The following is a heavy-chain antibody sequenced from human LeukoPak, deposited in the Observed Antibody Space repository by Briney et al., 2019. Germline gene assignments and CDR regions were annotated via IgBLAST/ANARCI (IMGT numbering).Heavy chain of an antibody. CDR1: GFTFSTYW. CDR3: TRSPYSSSWTFEY. Sequence: PGGSLRLSCAASGFTFSTYWMTWVRQAPGKGLEWVANIRQGGNEKYYVDSVKGRFTISRDNAKNTLYLHMHSLRPEDTAVYYCTRSPYSSSWTFEYWGQGTLVGVPS. J-gene: IGHJ4*02. D-gene: IGHD6-13*01. CDR2: IRQGGNEK. V-gene: IGHV3-7*02.